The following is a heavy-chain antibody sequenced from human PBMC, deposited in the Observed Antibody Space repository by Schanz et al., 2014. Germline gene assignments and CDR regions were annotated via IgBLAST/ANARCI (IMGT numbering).Heavy chain of an antibody. D-gene: IGHD6-13*01. CDR2: INPSGGST. J-gene: IGHJ4*02. CDR1: GYTFTSYY. V-gene: IGHV1-46*03. Sequence: QVQLVQSGAEVKKPGASVKVSCKASGYTFTSYYMHWARQAPGQGLERMGIINPSGGSTSYAQKFQGRVTMTRDTSASTVYMELSSLRSEDTAVYYCARDGEAAAGCDYWGQGTLVTVSS. CDR3: ARDGEAAAGCDY.